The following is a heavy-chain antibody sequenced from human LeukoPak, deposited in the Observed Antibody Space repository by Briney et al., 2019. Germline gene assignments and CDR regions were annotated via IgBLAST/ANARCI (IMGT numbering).Heavy chain of an antibody. CDR3: ARDGELGSPADAFDI. CDR1: GFTFSSYW. Sequence: AGGSLRLSCAASGFTFSSYWMSWVRQAPGKGLEWVANIKQDGSETYYADSVKGRFTISRDNAKRSLYLQMNSLRAEDTAVYYCARDGELGSPADAFDIWGQGTMVTVSS. V-gene: IGHV3-7*01. D-gene: IGHD1-26*01. J-gene: IGHJ3*02. CDR2: IKQDGSET.